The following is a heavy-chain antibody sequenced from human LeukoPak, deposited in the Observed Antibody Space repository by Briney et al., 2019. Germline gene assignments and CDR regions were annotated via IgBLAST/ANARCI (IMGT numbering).Heavy chain of an antibody. D-gene: IGHD3-10*01. CDR2: IDSNGSRI. CDR3: ARGRSGSYGFFDY. J-gene: IGHJ4*02. V-gene: IGHV3-74*03. CDR1: GFTFSTSW. Sequence: GGSQRLSCEGSGFTFSTSWMHWVRQAPGKGLVWVSRIDSNGSRITYADSVKGRFTISRDNAKNTVYLQMNSLRAEDTAVYYCARGRSGSYGFFDYWSLGNLVTVSS.